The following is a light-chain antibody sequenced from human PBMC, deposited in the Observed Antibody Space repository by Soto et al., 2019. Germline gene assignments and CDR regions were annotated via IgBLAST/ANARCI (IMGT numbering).Light chain of an antibody. Sequence: ASQSVSGWLAWYQQKPGEAPKLLIYDASALPRGVPSRFSGSGSVTKFTATIASLQTDDFATYYCQQFKIYPLTCGGGTKVDI. CDR2: DAS. CDR3: QQFKIYPLT. CDR1: QSVSGW. J-gene: IGKJ4*01. V-gene: IGKV1-5*01.